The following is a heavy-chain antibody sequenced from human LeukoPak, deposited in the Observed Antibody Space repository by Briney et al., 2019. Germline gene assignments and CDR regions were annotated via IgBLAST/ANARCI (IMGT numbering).Heavy chain of an antibody. CDR2: IRYDGSNK. CDR3: AKGGGYETQYYYYYLDV. CDR1: GFTFSSYG. D-gene: IGHD5-12*01. J-gene: IGHJ6*03. V-gene: IGHV3-30*02. Sequence: GGSLRLSCAASGFTFSSYGMHWVRQAPGKGLEWVAFIRYDGSNKYYADSVKGRFTISRDNSKNTLYLQMKSLRAEDTAVYYCAKGGGYETQYYYYYLDVWGKGTTVTISS.